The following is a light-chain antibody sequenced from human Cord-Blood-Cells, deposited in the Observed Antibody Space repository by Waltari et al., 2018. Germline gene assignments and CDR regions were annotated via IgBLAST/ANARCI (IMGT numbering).Light chain of an antibody. Sequence: QSALTQPRSVSGSPGQSVTISCTGTSSDVGGYNYVSWYQQHPGKAPKLMIYDVRKRPSGFPDRFSGSKSGNTASLTISGLQAGDEADYYCCSYAGSYTWVFGGGTKLTVL. CDR2: DVR. V-gene: IGLV2-11*01. CDR1: SSDVGGYNY. CDR3: CSYAGSYTWV. J-gene: IGLJ3*02.